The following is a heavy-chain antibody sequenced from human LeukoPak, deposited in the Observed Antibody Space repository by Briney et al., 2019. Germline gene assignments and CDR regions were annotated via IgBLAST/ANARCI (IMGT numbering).Heavy chain of an antibody. V-gene: IGHV1-2*02. CDR1: GYTFTGYY. Sequence: ASVKVSCKASGYTFTGYYIHWVRQAPGQGGEWRGWINPNSGGTKYAQKFQGRVTMTRDTSISTAYMELSSLTSDDTALYYCATDGAVAGTAYPEYWGQGTLVTVSS. CDR3: ATDGAVAGTAYPEY. J-gene: IGHJ4*02. CDR2: INPNSGGT. D-gene: IGHD6-19*01.